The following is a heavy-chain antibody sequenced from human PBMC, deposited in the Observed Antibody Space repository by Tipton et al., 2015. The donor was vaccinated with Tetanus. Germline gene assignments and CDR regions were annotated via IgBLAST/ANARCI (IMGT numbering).Heavy chain of an antibody. CDR1: GVSITSSSYY. D-gene: IGHD6-25*01. CDR3: ARMQRYGMDV. V-gene: IGHV4-61*05. J-gene: IGHJ6*02. CDR2: IYYRGST. Sequence: GLVKPSETLSLICSVSGVSITSSSYYWSWIRQPPGKGLEWIGYIYYRGSTNYNPSLKSRLTMSVDTSKNQFSLRLNSVTAADTAVYYCARMQRYGMDVWGQGTTVTVSS.